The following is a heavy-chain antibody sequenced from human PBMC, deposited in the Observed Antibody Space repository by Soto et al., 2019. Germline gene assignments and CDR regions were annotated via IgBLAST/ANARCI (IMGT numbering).Heavy chain of an antibody. Sequence: GESLKISCKGSGYSFTNYWIGWVRQMPGKGLEWMGIVYPGDSDTRYSPSFQGQVTISADKSISTAYLHYSSLKASDTAMYYCVPYYFESLDYWGQGTLVTVSS. J-gene: IGHJ4*02. CDR1: GYSFTNYW. V-gene: IGHV5-51*01. CDR2: VYPGDSDT. D-gene: IGHD3-22*01. CDR3: VPYYFESLDY.